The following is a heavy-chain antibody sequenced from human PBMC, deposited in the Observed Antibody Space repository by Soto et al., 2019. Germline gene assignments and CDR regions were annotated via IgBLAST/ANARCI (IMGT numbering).Heavy chain of an antibody. CDR2: INAGNGNT. D-gene: IGHD6-13*01. J-gene: IGHJ6*02. Sequence: ASVKVCGKASGYTFTSYAMHWVRQAPGQRLEWMGWINAGNGNTKYSQKFQGRVTITRDTSASTAYMELSSLRSEDTAVYYCARDRSSSWYSYYYGMDVWGQGTTVTVSS. V-gene: IGHV1-3*01. CDR1: GYTFTSYA. CDR3: ARDRSSSWYSYYYGMDV.